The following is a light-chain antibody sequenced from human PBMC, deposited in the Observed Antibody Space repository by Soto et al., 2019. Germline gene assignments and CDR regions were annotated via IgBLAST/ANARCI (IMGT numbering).Light chain of an antibody. CDR3: ASWDDSLNGVV. CDR1: TSNIGSNA. CDR2: SNY. Sequence: QSVLTQPPSASVTPGQRLTISCSGSTSNIGSNAVNWYQQLPGTAPKLLIYSNYQRPSGVPDRFSGSKSGTSASLAISGLQSEDEVDYYCASWDDSLNGVVFGGGTKLTVL. V-gene: IGLV1-44*01. J-gene: IGLJ2*01.